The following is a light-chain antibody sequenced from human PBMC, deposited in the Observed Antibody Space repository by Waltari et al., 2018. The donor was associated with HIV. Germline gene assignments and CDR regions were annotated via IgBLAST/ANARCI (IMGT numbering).Light chain of an antibody. Sequence: EIVLTQSPVTLSLSPGERATLSCRASQSVSSYLVWYQQKPGQAPRLLIYDASNRATGIPARFTSSGSGTDFTLTISSLEPEDFAVYYCQQRSTWPPGFGQGTKVEIK. CDR3: QQRSTWPPG. CDR1: QSVSSY. V-gene: IGKV3-11*01. CDR2: DAS. J-gene: IGKJ1*01.